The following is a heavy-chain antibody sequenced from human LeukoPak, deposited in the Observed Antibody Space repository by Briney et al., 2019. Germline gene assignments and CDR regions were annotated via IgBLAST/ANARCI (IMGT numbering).Heavy chain of an antibody. V-gene: IGHV4-59*01. Sequence: SETLSLTCSVSGDSISTYYWNWIRQSPGKGLEWIGYISYSGSIGSTNNNPSLKSRVTISIDTSKNQLSLRLTSVTAADTAMYYCASGPSPETFQHWGQGTLVTVSS. J-gene: IGHJ1*01. CDR1: GDSISTYY. CDR2: ISYSGSIGST. CDR3: ASGPSPETFQH.